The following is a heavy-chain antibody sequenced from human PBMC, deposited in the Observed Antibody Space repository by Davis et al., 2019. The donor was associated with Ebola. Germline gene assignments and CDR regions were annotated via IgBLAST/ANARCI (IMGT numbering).Heavy chain of an antibody. D-gene: IGHD3-3*02. J-gene: IGHJ4*02. CDR2: ISYEGSNI. CDR1: GFTFSSYA. V-gene: IGHV3-30*03. CDR3: ALAGK. Sequence: PGGSLRLSCAASGFTFSSYAMHWVRQAPGKGLEWLAVISYEGSNIYYADSVKGRFTISRDYSKNTLYLQMTSLRVEDTAVYYCALAGKWGQGTLVTVSS.